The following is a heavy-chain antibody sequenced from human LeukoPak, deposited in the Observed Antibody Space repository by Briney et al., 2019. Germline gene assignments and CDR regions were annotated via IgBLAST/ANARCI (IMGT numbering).Heavy chain of an antibody. CDR2: IDYRGST. CDR1: GGSISSYY. CDR3: ARSRSGYSYDHAAFDI. D-gene: IGHD5-18*01. J-gene: IGHJ3*02. Sequence: SETLSLTCTVSGGSISSYYWSWIRQPPGKGLEWTAYIDYRGSTTYNPSLKSRVTLSVDTSRNQFSLKPSSVTAADTAVYYCARSRSGYSYDHAAFDIWGQGTMVTVSS. V-gene: IGHV4-59*01.